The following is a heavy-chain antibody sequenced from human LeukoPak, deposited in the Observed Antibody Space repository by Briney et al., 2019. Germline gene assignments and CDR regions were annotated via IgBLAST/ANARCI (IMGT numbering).Heavy chain of an antibody. CDR3: ARGGEWELDAFDI. D-gene: IGHD1-26*01. J-gene: IGHJ3*02. V-gene: IGHV5-51*01. CDR1: GYNFTNYW. CDR2: IYPGDSDT. Sequence: GESLKISCKASGYNFTNYWIGWVRQMPGKGLEWMGIIYPGDSDTRYSPSFQGQVTISADKSISTAYLQWSSLKASDTAMYYCARGGEWELDAFDIWGQGTMVTVSS.